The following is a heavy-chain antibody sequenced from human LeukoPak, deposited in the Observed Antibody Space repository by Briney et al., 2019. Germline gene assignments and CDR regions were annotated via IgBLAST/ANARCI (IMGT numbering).Heavy chain of an antibody. Sequence: GSLRLSCAASGFTFTNYAMSWVRQPPGKGLEWIGYIYYSGSTNYNPSLKSRVTISVDTSKNQFSLKLSSVTAADTAVYYCARGLGSGWYYYGMDVWGQGTTVTVSS. V-gene: IGHV4-59*08. CDR2: IYYSGST. J-gene: IGHJ6*02. D-gene: IGHD6-19*01. CDR1: GFTFTNYA. CDR3: ARGLGSGWYYYGMDV.